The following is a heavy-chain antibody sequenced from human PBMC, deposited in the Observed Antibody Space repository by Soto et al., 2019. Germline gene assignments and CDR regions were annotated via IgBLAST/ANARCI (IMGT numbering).Heavy chain of an antibody. CDR1: GFTFGDYA. Sequence: PGGSLKLSCTASGFTFGDYAMSWFRQAPGKGLEWVGFIRSKAYGGTTEYAASVKGRFTISRDNSKNTLYLQMNSLRAEDTAVYYCAKDREIQLWFNLDYYYGMDVWGQGTTVTVSS. J-gene: IGHJ6*02. D-gene: IGHD5-18*01. CDR3: AKDREIQLWFNLDYYYGMDV. CDR2: IRSKAYGGTT. V-gene: IGHV3-49*03.